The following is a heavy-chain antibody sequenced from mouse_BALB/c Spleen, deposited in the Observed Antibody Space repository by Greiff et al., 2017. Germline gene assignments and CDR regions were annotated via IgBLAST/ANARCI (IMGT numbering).Heavy chain of an antibody. CDR1: GFTFNTYA. CDR2: IRSKSNNYAT. Sequence: EVKLMESGGGLVQPKGSLKLSCAASGFTFNTYAMNWVRQAPGKGLEWVARIRSKSNNYATYYADSVKDRFTISRDDSQSMLYLQMNNLKTEDTAMYYCVRDGYDGAWFAYWGQGTLVTVSA. V-gene: IGHV10-1*02. CDR3: VRDGYDGAWFAY. J-gene: IGHJ3*01. D-gene: IGHD2-2*01.